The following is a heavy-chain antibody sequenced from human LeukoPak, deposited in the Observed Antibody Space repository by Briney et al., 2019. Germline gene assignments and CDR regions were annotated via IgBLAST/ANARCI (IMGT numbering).Heavy chain of an antibody. V-gene: IGHV3-23*01. CDR2: IRGSGGST. Sequence: GGSLRLSCAASGFTFSSYAMSWVRQAPGKGLEWVSVIRGSGGSTYYADSVKGRFTISRDNSKNTLYLQMNSLRAEDTAVYYCAKDGRGSNTRSYFDYWGQGTLVTVSS. CDR1: GFTFSSYA. D-gene: IGHD2-15*01. CDR3: AKDGRGSNTRSYFDY. J-gene: IGHJ4*02.